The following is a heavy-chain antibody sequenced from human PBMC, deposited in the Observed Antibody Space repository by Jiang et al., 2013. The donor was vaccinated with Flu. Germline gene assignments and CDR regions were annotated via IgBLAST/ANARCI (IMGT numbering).Heavy chain of an antibody. V-gene: IGHV2-5*02. CDR1: GFSLSTNGVG. D-gene: IGHD2/OR15-2a*01. Sequence: KPTQTLTLTCTFSGFSLSTNGVGVGWIRQPPGKALEWLALTYWDDDKRYSPSLKSRLTIFNDTSKNHVVLTMTNMAPVDTATYYCAHSRRGGYCTSSTCSPLYYFDYWGQGTLVTISS. CDR2: TYWDDDK. J-gene: IGHJ4*02. CDR3: AHSRRGGYCTSSTCSPLYYFDY.